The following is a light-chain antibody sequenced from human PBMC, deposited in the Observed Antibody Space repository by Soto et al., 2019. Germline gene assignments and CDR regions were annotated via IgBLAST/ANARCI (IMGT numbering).Light chain of an antibody. Sequence: EIVLTQSPGPLSLSPGERATLSCRASQSVSRSYLAWYQQKPGQAPRPLIYGASSRATGIPDRFSGSGSGTDFTLTISRLEPEDFAVYYCQQYGSSPYTFGQGTKLEIK. J-gene: IGKJ2*01. CDR3: QQYGSSPYT. V-gene: IGKV3-20*01. CDR2: GAS. CDR1: QSVSRSY.